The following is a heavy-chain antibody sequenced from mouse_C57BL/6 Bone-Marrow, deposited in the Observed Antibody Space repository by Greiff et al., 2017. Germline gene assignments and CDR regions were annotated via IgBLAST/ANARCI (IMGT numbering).Heavy chain of an antibody. Sequence: EVQLQQSGPELVKPGASVKISCKASGYSFTGYYMNWVKQSPEKSLEWIGEINTSTGGTTYNQKFKAKDTLTVDKSSSTAYMQLKSLTSEDSAVYYCAREGYDYFFDYWGQGTTRTVSS. CDR2: INTSTGGT. CDR3: AREGYDYFFDY. J-gene: IGHJ2*01. CDR1: GYSFTGYY. V-gene: IGHV1-42*01. D-gene: IGHD2-4*01.